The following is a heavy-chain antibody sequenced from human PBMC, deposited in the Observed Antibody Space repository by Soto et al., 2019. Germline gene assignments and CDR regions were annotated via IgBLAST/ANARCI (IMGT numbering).Heavy chain of an antibody. J-gene: IGHJ4*02. D-gene: IGHD3-22*01. CDR2: ISYDGSNK. CDR1: GFTFSSYG. CDR3: AKDRRGYHDY. Sequence: GGSLRLSCAASGFTFSSYGMHWVRQAPGKGLEWVAVISYDGSNKYYADSVKGRFTISRDNSKNTLYLQMNSLRAEDTAVYYCAKDRRGYHDYWGQGTLVTVSS. V-gene: IGHV3-30*18.